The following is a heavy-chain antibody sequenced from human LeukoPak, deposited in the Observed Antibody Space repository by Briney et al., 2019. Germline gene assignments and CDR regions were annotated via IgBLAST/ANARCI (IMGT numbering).Heavy chain of an antibody. CDR3: ARENYSSGWS. Sequence: PGGSLRLSCAASGFTFSGSAMSWVRQAPGEGLEWVSLISYSGANSYYTDSVRGRFTISRDNSKDTLFLQMNSLRAEDTAVYYCARENYSSGWSWGQGTLVTVSS. D-gene: IGHD6-19*01. CDR2: ISYSGANS. V-gene: IGHV3-23*01. J-gene: IGHJ5*02. CDR1: GFTFSGSA.